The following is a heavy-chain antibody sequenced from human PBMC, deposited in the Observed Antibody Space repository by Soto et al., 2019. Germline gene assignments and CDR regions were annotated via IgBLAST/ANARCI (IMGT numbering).Heavy chain of an antibody. V-gene: IGHV3-49*04. CDR3: TRAKGSSSWYGSMYYYGMDV. D-gene: IGHD6-13*01. Sequence: GGSLRLSCAASGFTFSSYSMNWVRQAPGKGLEWVSYIRSKAYGGTTEYAASVKGRFTISRHDSKSIAYLQMNSLKTKDTAVYYCTRAKGSSSWYGSMYYYGMDVWGQGTTVTVSS. CDR1: GFTFSSYS. CDR2: IRSKAYGGTT. J-gene: IGHJ6*02.